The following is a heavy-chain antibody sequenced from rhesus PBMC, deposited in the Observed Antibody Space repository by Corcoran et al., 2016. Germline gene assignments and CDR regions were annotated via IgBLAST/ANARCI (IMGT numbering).Heavy chain of an antibody. V-gene: IGHV4-122*02. CDR2: ITYSGST. Sequence: QVQLQESGPGLVKPSETLSLTCAVSGGSISSGYYYWSWIRQPPGKGLEWIGYITYSGSTSYNPSLKSRVTISRATSKTQFSLKLSSVTAADTAVYYCAREYPVTTRFEFWGQGALVTVSS. CDR3: AREYPVTTRFEF. J-gene: IGHJ1*01. D-gene: IGHD4-23*01. CDR1: GGSISSGYYY.